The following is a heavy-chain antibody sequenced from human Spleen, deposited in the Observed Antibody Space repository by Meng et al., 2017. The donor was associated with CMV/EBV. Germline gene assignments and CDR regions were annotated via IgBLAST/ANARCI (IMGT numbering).Heavy chain of an antibody. CDR1: GYTFSNYD. V-gene: IGHV1-69*10. CDR3: ARVSYTGRYYFDY. Sequence: SVKVSCKASGYTFSNYDINWVRQAPGQGLEWVGEITPMFDIRKYAQKLQGRVTTSADKSTRTAYMELSSLRSEDTAVYYCARVSYTGRYYFDYWGQGTLVTVSS. J-gene: IGHJ4*02. CDR2: ITPMFDIR. D-gene: IGHD1-1*01.